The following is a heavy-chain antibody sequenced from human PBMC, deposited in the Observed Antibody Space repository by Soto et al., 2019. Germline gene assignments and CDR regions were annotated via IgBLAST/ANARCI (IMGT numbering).Heavy chain of an antibody. CDR1: GFIFKNSE. V-gene: IGHV3-48*03. D-gene: IGHD5-18*01. Sequence: EVQLVESGGGLVQPGGSLRLSCAASGFIFKNSEMNWVRQAPGKGLEWVSYISTGATTIYYADSVMGRFTISRDDAKNSLYLQMNSLRAEDTAVYHCARARGAYTFGYLFDDWGQGTLVTVSS. J-gene: IGHJ4*02. CDR2: ISTGATTI. CDR3: ARARGAYTFGYLFDD.